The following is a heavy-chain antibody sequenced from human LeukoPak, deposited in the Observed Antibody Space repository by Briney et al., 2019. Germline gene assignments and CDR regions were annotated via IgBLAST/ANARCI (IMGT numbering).Heavy chain of an antibody. CDR1: GGSFSGYY. Sequence: SETLSLTCAVYGGSFSGYYWSWIRQPPGKGLEWIGEINHSGSTNYNPSLKSRVTISVDTSKNQFSLKLSSVTAADTAVYYCARGRDSSSWYENWFDPWGQGTLATVSS. V-gene: IGHV4-34*01. D-gene: IGHD6-13*01. J-gene: IGHJ5*02. CDR3: ARGRDSSSWYENWFDP. CDR2: INHSGST.